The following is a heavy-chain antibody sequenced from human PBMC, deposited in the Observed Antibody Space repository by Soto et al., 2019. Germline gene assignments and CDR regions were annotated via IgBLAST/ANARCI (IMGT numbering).Heavy chain of an antibody. CDR1: GFTFSSYG. V-gene: IGHV3-30*18. Sequence: GGSLRLSCAASGFTFSSYGMHWVRQAPGKGLEWVAVISYDGSNKYYADSVKGRFTISRDNSKNTLYLQMNSLRSEDTAVYYCAKDPRYYYYYGMDVWGQGTTVTVSS. CDR2: ISYDGSNK. CDR3: AKDPRYYYYYGMDV. J-gene: IGHJ6*02.